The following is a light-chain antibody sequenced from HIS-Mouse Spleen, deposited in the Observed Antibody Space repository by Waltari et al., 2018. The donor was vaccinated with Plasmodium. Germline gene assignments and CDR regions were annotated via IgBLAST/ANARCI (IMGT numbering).Light chain of an antibody. CDR1: SSDVGSYNL. V-gene: IGLV2-23*01. CDR3: CSYAGSSTYVV. CDR2: AGS. Sequence: QSALTQPASVSGSPGQSITISCTGTSSDVGSYNLVSWYQQHPGKAPKLMIYAGSKRPSGVSNRLSGSKSGNTASLTISGLQAEDEADYYCCSYAGSSTYVVFGGGTKLTVL. J-gene: IGLJ2*01.